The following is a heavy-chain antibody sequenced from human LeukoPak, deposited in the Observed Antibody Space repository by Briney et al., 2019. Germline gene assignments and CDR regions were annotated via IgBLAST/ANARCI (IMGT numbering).Heavy chain of an antibody. Sequence: GESLKISCQGSGHSFTTNWIAWVRQMPGKGLEWMRTIYPGDSDTRYSPSFRGQVTISADKSISTTYLQWSSLKASDTAMYYCARHYASGTYYDPLGYWGQGTLVTVSS. CDR3: ARHYASGTYYDPLGY. J-gene: IGHJ4*02. D-gene: IGHD3-10*01. V-gene: IGHV5-51*01. CDR1: GHSFTTNW. CDR2: IYPGDSDT.